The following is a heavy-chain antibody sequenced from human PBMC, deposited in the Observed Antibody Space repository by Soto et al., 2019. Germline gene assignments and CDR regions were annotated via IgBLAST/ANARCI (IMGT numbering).Heavy chain of an antibody. Sequence: EVQLVESGGGLVKPGGSLRLYFAASRFTFSSYSMNWVRQAPGKGLEWVSSISSSSSYIYYADSVKGRFTISRDNAKNSLYLQMNSLRAEDTAVYYCARSSGSYSQSDYWGQGTLVTVSS. V-gene: IGHV3-21*01. CDR1: RFTFSSYS. D-gene: IGHD1-26*01. CDR3: ARSSGSYSQSDY. CDR2: ISSSSSYI. J-gene: IGHJ4*02.